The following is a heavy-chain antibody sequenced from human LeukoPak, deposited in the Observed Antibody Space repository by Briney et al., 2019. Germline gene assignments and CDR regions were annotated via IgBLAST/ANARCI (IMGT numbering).Heavy chain of an antibody. V-gene: IGHV1-46*01. J-gene: IGHJ4*02. D-gene: IGHD4-17*01. CDR2: INPSGGST. CDR3: AREGFYGDSILQYYFDY. CDR1: GYTFTSCY. Sequence: ASVKVSCKASGYTFTSCYMHWVRQAPGQGLEWMGIINPSGGSTSYAQKFQGKVTMTRDTSTSTVYMELSSLRSEDTAVYYCAREGFYGDSILQYYFDYWGQGTLVTVSS.